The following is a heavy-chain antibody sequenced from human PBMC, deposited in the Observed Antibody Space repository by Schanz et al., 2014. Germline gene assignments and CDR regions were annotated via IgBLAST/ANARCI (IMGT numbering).Heavy chain of an antibody. J-gene: IGHJ4*02. CDR1: GYSFTKYG. V-gene: IGHV1-46*03. CDR2: INPSGGST. D-gene: IGHD6-13*01. CDR3: ARDGEAAAGCAY. Sequence: QVQLVQSGAEVKKPGASVKVSCETSGYSFTKYGINWVRQAPGQGLEWMGIINPSGGSTSYAQKFQGRVTMTRDTSTSTVYMELSSLRSEDTAVYYCARDGEAAAGCAYWGQGTLVTVSS.